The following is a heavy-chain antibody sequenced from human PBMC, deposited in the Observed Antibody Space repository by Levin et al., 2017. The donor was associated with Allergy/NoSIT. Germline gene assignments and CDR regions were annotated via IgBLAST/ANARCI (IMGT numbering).Heavy chain of an antibody. D-gene: IGHD4-17*01. J-gene: IGHJ4*02. CDR2: IYSGGST. Sequence: GGSLRLSCAASGFSVSSNYMYWVRQAPGKGLEWVSVIYSGGSTYYADSVKGRFTISRDNSKNTLYLQMNSLRAEDTAVYYCARVYGDYSNYWGQGTLVSVSS. CDR1: GFSVSSNY. V-gene: IGHV3-53*01. CDR3: ARVYGDYSNY.